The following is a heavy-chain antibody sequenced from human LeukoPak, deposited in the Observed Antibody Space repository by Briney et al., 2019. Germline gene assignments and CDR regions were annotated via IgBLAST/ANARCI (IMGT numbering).Heavy chain of an antibody. CDR1: GGSVSSGSYY. Sequence: PSETLSLTCTVSGGSVSSGSYYWSWIRQPPGKGLEWIGYVYYTGSTDYNPSLKSRVTISVDTSMSQVSLKLSSVTAADTAVYYCARTANTAARAPFDNWGQGALVTVSS. V-gene: IGHV4-61*01. CDR2: VYYTGST. D-gene: IGHD6-6*01. J-gene: IGHJ4*02. CDR3: ARTANTAARAPFDN.